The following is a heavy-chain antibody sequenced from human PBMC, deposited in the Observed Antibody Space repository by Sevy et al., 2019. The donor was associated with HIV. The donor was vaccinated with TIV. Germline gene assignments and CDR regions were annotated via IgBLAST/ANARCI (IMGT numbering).Heavy chain of an antibody. CDR2: IFGDGDIT. J-gene: IGHJ3*02. CDR1: GFTFSSYA. CDR3: AGGRYDSSGSFDAFDI. Sequence: GGSLRLSCAASGFTFSSYAMNWVRQAPGKGLEWVSSIFGDGDITYYADSVKDRFTISRDKSKNTLYLQMHSLRAEDTAVYDCAGGRYDSSGSFDAFDIWGQGTMVTVSS. V-gene: IGHV3-23*01. D-gene: IGHD3-22*01.